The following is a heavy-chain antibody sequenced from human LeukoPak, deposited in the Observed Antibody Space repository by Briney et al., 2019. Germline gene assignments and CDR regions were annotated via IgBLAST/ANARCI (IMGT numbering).Heavy chain of an antibody. D-gene: IGHD3-22*01. CDR2: INPNSGGT. Sequence: ASVKVSCKASGYTFTGYYMHWVRQAPGQGLEWMGWINPNSGGTNYAQKFQGRVTMTRDTSISTAYMELSRLRSDDTAVYYCARGRPRYYDSSGYPGAYWGQGTLVTVSS. CDR3: ARGRPRYYDSSGYPGAY. CDR1: GYTFTGYY. J-gene: IGHJ4*02. V-gene: IGHV1-2*02.